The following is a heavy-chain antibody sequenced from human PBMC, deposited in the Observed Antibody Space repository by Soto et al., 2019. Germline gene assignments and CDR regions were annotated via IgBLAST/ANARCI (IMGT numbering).Heavy chain of an antibody. D-gene: IGHD3-16*01. CDR3: VHGYFFDNWGQGTLVTVTSDHYGMDV. Sequence: GGSLRLSCSASGFTFSDYSMHWVRPAPGKGLEYVSGVSNDGGTTFYPDSLKGRFTISRDNSRNTLDLQMSSLRREDTAVYYCVHGYFFDNWGQGTLVTVTSDHYGMDVWGQGTTVTSP. V-gene: IGHV3-64D*06. CDR1: GFTFSDYS. CDR2: VSNDGGTT. J-gene: IGHJ6*02.